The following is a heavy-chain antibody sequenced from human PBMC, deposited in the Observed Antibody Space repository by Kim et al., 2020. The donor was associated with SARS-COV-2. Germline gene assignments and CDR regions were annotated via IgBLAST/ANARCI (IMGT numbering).Heavy chain of an antibody. J-gene: IGHJ4*02. Sequence: GGSLRLSCAASGFTFGDYAMHWVRQAPGKGLEWVSGISWNSGGMGYADSVKGRFTISRDNAKNSLYLQMNSLRAEDTAFYYCAKDITSSGNYMSIDYWGQGTLVTVSS. CDR2: ISWNSGGM. CDR3: AKDITSSGNYMSIDY. V-gene: IGHV3-9*01. D-gene: IGHD3-10*01. CDR1: GFTFGDYA.